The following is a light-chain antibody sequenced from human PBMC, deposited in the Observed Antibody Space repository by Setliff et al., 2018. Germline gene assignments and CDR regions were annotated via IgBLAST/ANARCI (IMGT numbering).Light chain of an antibody. J-gene: IGLJ1*01. CDR1: SSDVGVYNY. CDR3: MSFAGDNNFV. Sequence: QSVLTQPPSASGSVGQSVTISCTGTSSDVGVYNYVSWYQQHPGKVPKLIIFEVTKRPSGVPARSSAAKSGNTASLTVSGLQAEDEGDYYCMSFAGDNNFVFGTGTKVTVL. CDR2: EVT. V-gene: IGLV2-8*01.